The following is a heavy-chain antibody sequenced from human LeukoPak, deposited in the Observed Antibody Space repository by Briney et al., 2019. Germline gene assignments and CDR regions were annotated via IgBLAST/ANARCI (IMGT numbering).Heavy chain of an antibody. CDR2: ISSSSSYI. Sequence: GGSLRLSCAASGFTFSSYSMNWVRQAPGKGLEWVSSISSSSSYIYYADSVKGRFTISRDNAKNSLYLQMNSLRAEDTAVYYCARIVHLYYMDVWGKGTTVTISS. CDR3: ARIVHLYYMDV. CDR1: GFTFSSYS. V-gene: IGHV3-21*01. D-gene: IGHD1-1*01. J-gene: IGHJ6*03.